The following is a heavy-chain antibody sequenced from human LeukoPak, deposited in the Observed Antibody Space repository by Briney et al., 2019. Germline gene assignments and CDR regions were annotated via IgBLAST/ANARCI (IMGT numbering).Heavy chain of an antibody. CDR2: ISTSSGTI. V-gene: IGHV3-48*04. J-gene: IGHJ4*02. CDR3: ARAADFDY. Sequence: GGSLRLSCTASGFTFSSYSMSWVRQAPGKGLEWVSYISTSSGTIYYADSVKGRFTISRDNAKNSLYLQMNSLRAEDTAVYYCARAADFDYWGQGTLVTVSS. CDR1: GFTFSSYS.